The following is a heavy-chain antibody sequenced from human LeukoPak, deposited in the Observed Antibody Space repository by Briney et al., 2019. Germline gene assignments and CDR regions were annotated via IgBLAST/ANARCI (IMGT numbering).Heavy chain of an antibody. D-gene: IGHD3-10*01. Sequence: ASVKVSCKASGYTFTGDYLHWVRQAPGQGLEWMGWMNPNSGGTNYAQKFQGRVTMTRDTSISTAYMELSRLSSDDTAVYYCARDYASGRYYDYWGQGSLVTVSS. CDR1: GYTFTGDY. CDR3: ARDYASGRYYDY. J-gene: IGHJ4*02. V-gene: IGHV1-2*02. CDR2: MNPNSGGT.